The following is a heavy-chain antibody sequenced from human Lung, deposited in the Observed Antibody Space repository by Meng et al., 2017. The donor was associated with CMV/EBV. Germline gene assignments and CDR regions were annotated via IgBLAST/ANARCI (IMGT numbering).Heavy chain of an antibody. Sequence: SVPGLVNTPPPPSITCAISGEIVSGNSAAWHWIRQSPSIGLEWLGRTYYRSKWYHEYAVSVKSRITISPDTPKNQFSLQLNSMTPEDTAVYYCARGINGGCGDWGQGTLVTVSS. CDR2: TYYRSKWYH. CDR1: GEIVSGNSAA. J-gene: IGHJ4*02. CDR3: ARGINGGCGD. D-gene: IGHD4-23*01. V-gene: IGHV6-1*01.